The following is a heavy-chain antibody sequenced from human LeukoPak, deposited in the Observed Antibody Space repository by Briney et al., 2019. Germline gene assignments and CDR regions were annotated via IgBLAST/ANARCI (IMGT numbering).Heavy chain of an antibody. V-gene: IGHV3-33*01. Sequence: GGSLRLSCAASRFTFSSYGMHWVRQAPGKGLEWVAVIWYDGSYKYYADSVKGRFTISRDNSKNTLYLQMNSLRAEDTAVYYCARDDGGTPFDYWGQGTLVTVSS. D-gene: IGHD4-23*01. CDR3: ARDDGGTPFDY. J-gene: IGHJ4*02. CDR1: RFTFSSYG. CDR2: IWYDGSYK.